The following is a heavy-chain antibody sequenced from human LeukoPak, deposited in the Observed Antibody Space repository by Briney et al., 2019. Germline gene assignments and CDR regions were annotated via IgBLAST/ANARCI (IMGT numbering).Heavy chain of an antibody. CDR1: GYTFTGHY. CDR3: ARGYALYSGRYIYFDY. CDR2: INPNNGGT. D-gene: IGHD1-26*01. J-gene: IGHJ4*02. Sequence: ASVKVSCKASGYTFTGHYMHWVRQAPGQGLEWMGWINPNNGGTNYAQKFQGRVTMTRDTSISTAYMELSRLRSDDTAVYYCARGYALYSGRYIYFDYWGQGTLVTVSS. V-gene: IGHV1-2*02.